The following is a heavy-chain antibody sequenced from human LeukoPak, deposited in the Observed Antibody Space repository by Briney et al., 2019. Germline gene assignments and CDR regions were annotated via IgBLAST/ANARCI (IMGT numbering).Heavy chain of an antibody. CDR2: INHSGST. Sequence: SETLSLTCTVSGDSISNGGYWSWVRQPPGKGLEWIGEINHSGSTNYNPSLKSRVTIPVDTSKNQFSLKLSSVTAADTAVYYCLRNFDYWGQGTLVTVS. J-gene: IGHJ4*02. D-gene: IGHD4-17*01. CDR3: LRNFDY. CDR1: GDSISNGGY. V-gene: IGHV4-34*01.